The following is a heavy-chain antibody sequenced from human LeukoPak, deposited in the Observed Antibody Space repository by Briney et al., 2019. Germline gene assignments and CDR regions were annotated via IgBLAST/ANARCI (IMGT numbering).Heavy chain of an antibody. J-gene: IGHJ4*02. CDR2: ISSSGSYI. V-gene: IGHV3-21*04. D-gene: IGHD6-13*01. Sequence: PGGPLRLSCAASGFNFSSYTMNWVRQAPGKGLEWVSSISSSGSYIYYADSVKGRFTISRDKAKNSLYLQMNSLRAEDTAVYYCAIEYSSASNSDHWVQGTLVTVSS. CDR1: GFNFSSYT. CDR3: AIEYSSASNSDH.